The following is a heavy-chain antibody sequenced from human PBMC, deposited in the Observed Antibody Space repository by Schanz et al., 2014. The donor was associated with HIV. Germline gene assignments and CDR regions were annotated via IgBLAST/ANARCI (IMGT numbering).Heavy chain of an antibody. D-gene: IGHD6-13*01. V-gene: IGHV4-30-4*01. CDR3: AREGMEQMVNILDV. CDR2: IYYSGST. J-gene: IGHJ6*02. CDR1: GGSISSGDNY. Sequence: QVQLQESGPGLVKPSETLSLTCTVSGGSISSGDNYWSWIRQPPGKGLEWIGYIYYSGSTYYNPSLKSRVTISVDTSKNQFSLKLSSVTAADTAVYYCAREGMEQMVNILDVWGQGTRVNVSS.